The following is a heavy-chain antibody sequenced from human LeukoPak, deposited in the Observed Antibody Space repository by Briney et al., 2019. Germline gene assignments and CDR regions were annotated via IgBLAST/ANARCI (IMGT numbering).Heavy chain of an antibody. J-gene: IGHJ3*02. CDR2: IYTSGST. D-gene: IGHD5-12*01. CDR3: ARARGDSGSALDI. CDR1: GGSISSGSYY. V-gene: IGHV4-61*02. Sequence: SQTLSLTCTVSGGSISSGSYYWSWIRQPAGKGLEWIGRIYTSGSTNYNPSLKSRVTISVDTSKNQFSLKLSSVTAADTAVYYCARARGDSGSALDIWGQGTMVTVSS.